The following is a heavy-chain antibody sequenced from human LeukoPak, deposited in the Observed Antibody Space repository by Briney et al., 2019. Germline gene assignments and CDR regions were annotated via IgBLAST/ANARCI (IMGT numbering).Heavy chain of an antibody. CDR1: GFTFSSYG. CDR2: ISYDGSNK. D-gene: IGHD3-22*01. CDR3: ARQKVGVDSSGYYYYYYMDV. J-gene: IGHJ6*03. V-gene: IGHV3-30*03. Sequence: PGGSLRLSCAASGFTFSSYGMHWVRQAPGKGLEWVAVISYDGSNKYYADSVKGRFTISRDNSKNTLYLQMNSLRAEDTAVYYCARQKVGVDSSGYYYYYYMDVWGKGTTVTISS.